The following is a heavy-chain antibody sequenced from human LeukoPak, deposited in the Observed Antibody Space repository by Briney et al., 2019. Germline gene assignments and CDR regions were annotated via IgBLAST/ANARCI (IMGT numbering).Heavy chain of an antibody. CDR2: INPNSGGT. D-gene: IGHD1-26*01. Sequence: ASVKVSCKASGYTFTSYYMHWVRQAPGQGLEWMGWINPNSGGTNYAQKFQGRVTMTRDTSISTAYMELSRLRSDDTAVYYCARAPLVGAILWDWGQGTLVTVSS. CDR1: GYTFTSYY. V-gene: IGHV1-2*02. CDR3: ARAPLVGAILWD. J-gene: IGHJ4*02.